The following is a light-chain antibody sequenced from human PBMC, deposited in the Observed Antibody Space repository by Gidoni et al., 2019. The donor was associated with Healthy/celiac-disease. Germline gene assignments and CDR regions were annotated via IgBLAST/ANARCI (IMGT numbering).Light chain of an antibody. V-gene: IGLV6-57*04. CDR1: SGSIASNY. Sequence: NFMLTQPHSVSESPGKTVTISCTRSSGSIASNYVQWYQQRPGSAPTTVIYEDNHRPSGVPARFSGSIDSSSNSASLTISGLKTEDEADYYCQSYDSSNQVFGGGTKLTVL. CDR2: EDN. J-gene: IGLJ3*02. CDR3: QSYDSSNQV.